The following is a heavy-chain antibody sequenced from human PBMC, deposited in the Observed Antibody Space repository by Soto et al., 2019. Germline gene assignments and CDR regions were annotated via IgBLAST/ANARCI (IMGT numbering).Heavy chain of an antibody. CDR2: SSPGNGNT. D-gene: IGHD2-21*02. Sequence: QVQLVQSGSEVKKPGASVKVSCKASGYTFSNYAIHWVRQAPGQRLEWMGWSSPGNGNTKYSQKFQGRVTITRDTSASTAYMERSSLRSENTAGYYGARDAPGGTAALYFDLWGRGTLFTVSS. CDR1: GYTFSNYA. J-gene: IGHJ2*01. V-gene: IGHV1-3*01. CDR3: ARDAPGGTAALYFDL.